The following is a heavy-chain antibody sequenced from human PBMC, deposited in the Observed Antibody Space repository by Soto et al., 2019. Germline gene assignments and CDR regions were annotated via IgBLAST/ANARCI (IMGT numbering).Heavy chain of an antibody. J-gene: IGHJ4*02. CDR1: GFTFSSYA. Sequence: EVQLLESGGGLVQPGGSLRLSCAASGFTFSSYAMSWVRQAPGKGPEWVSTITGSGESRYYADSVRGRFANSRDNSRNVLSLQMNNLSPEDTAIYYCAKEQYSRTTWVDHWGQGTLVTVSS. D-gene: IGHD6-6*01. CDR3: AKEQYSRTTWVDH. V-gene: IGHV3-23*01. CDR2: ITGSGESR.